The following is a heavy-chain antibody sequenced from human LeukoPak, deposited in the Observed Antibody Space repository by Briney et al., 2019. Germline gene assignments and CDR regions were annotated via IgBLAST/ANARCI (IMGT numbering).Heavy chain of an antibody. CDR1: GLTFNSYS. J-gene: IGHJ4*02. CDR2: ISSSSSYI. D-gene: IGHD5-24*01. CDR3: ARGRDGYSGNY. V-gene: IGHV3-21*01. Sequence: GGSLRLSCAASGLTFNSYSMNWVRQAPGKGLELVSSISSSSSYIYYADSVKGRFTISRDNAKNSLYLQMNSLRAEDKAVYSCARGRDGYSGNYWGQGTLVTVSS.